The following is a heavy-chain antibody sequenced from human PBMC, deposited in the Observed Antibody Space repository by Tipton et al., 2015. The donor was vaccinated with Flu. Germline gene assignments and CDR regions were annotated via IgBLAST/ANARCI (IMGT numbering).Heavy chain of an antibody. CDR2: TWAAGSNY. Sequence: SLRLSCSASGFNLSSYEMNWVRQAPGKGLEWVADTWAAGSNYFYADSVKGRFSISRDNSKNTVYLQMNNLRAEDTALYYCARDADVSESYWFFDLWGRGTLVTVSS. J-gene: IGHJ2*01. CDR1: GFNLSSYE. D-gene: IGHD6-19*01. V-gene: IGHV3-33*08. CDR3: ARDADVSESYWFFDL.